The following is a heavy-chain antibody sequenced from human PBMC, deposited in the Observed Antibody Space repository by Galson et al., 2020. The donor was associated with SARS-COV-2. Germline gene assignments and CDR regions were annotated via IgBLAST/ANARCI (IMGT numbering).Heavy chain of an antibody. CDR3: ARERWAYSGSYVDAFDI. Sequence: GGSLRLSCAASGFTFSSYAMHWVRQAPGKGLEWVAVISYDGGNKYYADSVKGRFTISRDNSKNTLYLQMNSLRAEDTAVYYCARERWAYSGSYVDAFDIWGQGTMVTVSS. J-gene: IGHJ3*02. CDR1: GFTFSSYA. CDR2: ISYDGGNK. V-gene: IGHV3-30-3*01. D-gene: IGHD1-26*01.